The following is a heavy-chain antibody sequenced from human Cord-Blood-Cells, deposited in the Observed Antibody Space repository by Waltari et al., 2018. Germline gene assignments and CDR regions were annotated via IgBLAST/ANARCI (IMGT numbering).Heavy chain of an antibody. Sequence: QVQLQQWGAGLLKPSETLSLTCAVYGGSFSGYYWSWIRQPPGKGLEWIGEINHSGSPNYNPPLKSRVPISVDTSNNQFSLKLSSVTAADTSVYYCARGHGANWGLGSWFDPWGQGTLVTVSS. V-gene: IGHV4-34*01. CDR1: GGSFSGYY. CDR2: INHSGSP. D-gene: IGHD7-27*01. J-gene: IGHJ5*02. CDR3: ARGHGANWGLGSWFDP.